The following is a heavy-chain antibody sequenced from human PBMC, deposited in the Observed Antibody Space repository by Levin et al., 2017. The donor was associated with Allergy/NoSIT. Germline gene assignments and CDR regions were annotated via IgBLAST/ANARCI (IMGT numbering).Heavy chain of an antibody. J-gene: IGHJ3*02. CDR3: ARDQEDIVVVVAATWAAHAFDI. CDR2: INAGNGNT. V-gene: IGHV1-3*01. CDR1: GYTFTSYA. D-gene: IGHD2-15*01. Sequence: ASVKVSCKASGYTFTSYAMHWVRQAPGQRLEWMGWINAGNGNTKYSQKFQGRVTITRDTSASTAYMELSSLRSEDTAVYYCARDQEDIVVVVAATWAAHAFDIWGQGTMVTVSS.